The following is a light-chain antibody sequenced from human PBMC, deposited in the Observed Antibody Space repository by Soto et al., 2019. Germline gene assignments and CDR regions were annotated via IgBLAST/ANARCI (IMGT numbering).Light chain of an antibody. V-gene: IGKV3-15*01. CDR2: GAS. J-gene: IGKJ4*01. CDR3: QQYDNWPPVT. CDR1: QSVSSN. Sequence: EIVMTQSPATLSMSPGERATLSCRASQSVSSNLAWYQQKPGQAPRLLIYGASTRATNIPARFSGSGSGTELTLTITSLQSEDFAVYYCQQYDNWPPVTFGGGTKVEIK.